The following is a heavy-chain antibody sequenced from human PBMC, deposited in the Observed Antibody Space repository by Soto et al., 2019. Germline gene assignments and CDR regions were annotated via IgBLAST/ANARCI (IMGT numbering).Heavy chain of an antibody. CDR1: GGTFSSYA. J-gene: IGHJ4*02. Sequence: QVQLVQSGAEVKKPGSSVKVSCKASGGTFSSYAISWVRQAPGQGLEWMGGIIPIFGTANYAQKFQGRVTITADESTSTAYMELSSLRSEDTGVYYCAGGPYDYVWGSYRHPFDYWGQGTLVTVSS. CDR3: AGGPYDYVWGSYRHPFDY. CDR2: IIPIFGTA. D-gene: IGHD3-16*02. V-gene: IGHV1-69*01.